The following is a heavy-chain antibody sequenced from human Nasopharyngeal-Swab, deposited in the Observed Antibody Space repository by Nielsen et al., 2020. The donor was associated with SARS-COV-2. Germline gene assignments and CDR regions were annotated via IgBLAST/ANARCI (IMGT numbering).Heavy chain of an antibody. V-gene: IGHV1-58*02. CDR2: IVVGSGNT. D-gene: IGHD3-22*01. CDR3: AADLEIYYYDSSGYYQISGMDV. CDR1: GFTFISSA. Sequence: SVKVSCKASGFTFISSAMQWVRKARGQRLEWIGWIVVGSGNTNYAQKFQERVTITRDMSTSTAYMELSSLRSEDTAVYYCAADLEIYYYDSSGYYQISGMDVWGQGTTVTVSS. J-gene: IGHJ6*02.